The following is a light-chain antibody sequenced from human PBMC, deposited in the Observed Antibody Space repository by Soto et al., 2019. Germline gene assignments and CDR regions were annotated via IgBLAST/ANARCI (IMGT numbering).Light chain of an antibody. J-gene: IGKJ1*01. Sequence: GDRITITCRASETISSWLAWYQQKSGKAPQLLIYDASTLESGVPSRFSGSGFGTEFSLTISSLQPDDFATYYCQEYESHLRTFGPGTKVDIK. V-gene: IGKV1-5*01. CDR3: QEYESHLRT. CDR2: DAS. CDR1: ETISSW.